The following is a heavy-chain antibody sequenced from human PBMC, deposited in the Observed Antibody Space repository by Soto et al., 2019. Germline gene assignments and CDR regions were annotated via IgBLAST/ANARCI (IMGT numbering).Heavy chain of an antibody. D-gene: IGHD6-13*01. CDR3: AKDWEGSRSSILLYYYYYMDV. J-gene: IGHJ6*03. Sequence: HPGGSLRLSCAASGFTFSSYAMSWVRQAPGKGLEWVSAISGSGGSTYYADSVKGRFTISRDNSKNTLYLQMNSLRAEDTAVYYCAKDWEGSRSSILLYYYYYMDVWGKGTTVTVSS. CDR2: ISGSGGST. V-gene: IGHV3-23*01. CDR1: GFTFSSYA.